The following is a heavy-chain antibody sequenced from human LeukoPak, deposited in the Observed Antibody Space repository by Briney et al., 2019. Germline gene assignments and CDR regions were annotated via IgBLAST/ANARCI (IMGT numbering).Heavy chain of an antibody. D-gene: IGHD3-9*01. V-gene: IGHV4-39*06. J-gene: IGHJ4*02. Sequence: KPSETLSLTCTVSGASITSSSYYWGWLRQPPWKGLEWTVRIYYSGSTYYNPPLTRRVTISVDRAKIQFALKLSSVTAAVTAVYYCATGAAVALRYFDWLLPTFDYWGQGTLVTVSS. CDR2: IYYSGST. CDR1: GASITSSSYY. CDR3: ATGAAVALRYFDWLLPTFDY.